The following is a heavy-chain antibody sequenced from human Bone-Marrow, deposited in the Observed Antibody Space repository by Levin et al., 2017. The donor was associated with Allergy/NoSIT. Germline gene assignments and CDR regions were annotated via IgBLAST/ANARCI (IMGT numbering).Heavy chain of an antibody. CDR2: IYTSGST. V-gene: IGHV4-4*07. D-gene: IGHD2-15*01. J-gene: IGHJ5*02. CDR1: GGSISSYY. CDR3: AREKYYCSGGSCYPGWFDP. Sequence: SETLSLTCTVSGGSISSYYWSWIRQPAGKGLEWIGRIYTSGSTNYNPSLKSRVTMSVDTSKNQFSLKLSSVTAADTAVYYCAREKYYCSGGSCYPGWFDPWGQGTLVTVSS.